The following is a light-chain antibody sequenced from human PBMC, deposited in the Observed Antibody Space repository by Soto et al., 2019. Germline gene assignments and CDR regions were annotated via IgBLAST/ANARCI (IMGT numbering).Light chain of an antibody. J-gene: IGKJ5*01. CDR3: QQYNHWSSIT. CDR1: QYISNN. Sequence: EIAMTQSPATLSVSLGERATLSCRASQYISNNLAWYQQRPGQAPSLLIYGASTRSTGVPARFSGSGSGTDFLLSISGLQPEDSAVYYCQQYNHWSSITFGQGTRLEIK. CDR2: GAS. V-gene: IGKV3-15*01.